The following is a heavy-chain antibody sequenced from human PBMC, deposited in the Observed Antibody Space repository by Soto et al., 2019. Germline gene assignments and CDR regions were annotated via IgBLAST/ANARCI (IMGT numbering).Heavy chain of an antibody. Sequence: PGGSLRLSCAASGFTFSSYSINWVRQAPGKGLEWVSSISSSSSYIYYADSVKGRFTISRDNAKNSLYLQMNSLRAEDTAVYYCARDPYDSSGLPPDVWGQGTTVTVSS. D-gene: IGHD3-22*01. V-gene: IGHV3-21*01. CDR1: GFTFSSYS. J-gene: IGHJ6*02. CDR2: ISSSSSYI. CDR3: ARDPYDSSGLPPDV.